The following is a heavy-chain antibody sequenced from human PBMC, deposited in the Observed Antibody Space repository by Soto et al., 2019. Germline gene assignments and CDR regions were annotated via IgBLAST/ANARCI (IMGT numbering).Heavy chain of an antibody. CDR1: GGTFSSYA. V-gene: IGHV1-69*01. Sequence: QVQLVQSGAEVKKPGSSVKVSCKASGGTFSSYAISWVRQAPGQGLEWMGGIIPIFGTANYAQKFQGRVTITADESTSTAYMELSSLRSEDTAVYYCARDHSSIVVVIRAAFDIWGQGTMVTVSS. D-gene: IGHD3-22*01. J-gene: IGHJ3*02. CDR2: IIPIFGTA. CDR3: ARDHSSIVVVIRAAFDI.